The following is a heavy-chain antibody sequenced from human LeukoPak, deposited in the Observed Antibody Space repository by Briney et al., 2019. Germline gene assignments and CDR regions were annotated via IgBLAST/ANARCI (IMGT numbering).Heavy chain of an antibody. CDR3: APGRYYFDY. Sequence: GGSLRLSCAASGFTFNTYWMNWVRQAPGKGLEWVANIKQDGSEKYYVDSVKGRFTISRDNAKNSLYLQMNSLRAEDTAVYYCAPGRYYFDYWGPGTLVTVSS. J-gene: IGHJ4*02. V-gene: IGHV3-7*02. CDR2: IKQDGSEK. CDR1: GFTFNTYW.